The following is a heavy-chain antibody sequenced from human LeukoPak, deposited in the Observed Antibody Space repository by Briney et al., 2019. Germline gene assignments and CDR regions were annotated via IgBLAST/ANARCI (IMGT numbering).Heavy chain of an antibody. V-gene: IGHV4-38-2*01. CDR3: ARQGSSWYIDY. J-gene: IGHJ4*02. CDR2: IYHSGST. CDR1: GYSISSGYY. Sequence: SATLSLTCAVSGYSISSGYYWGWIRQPPGKGLEWIGSIYHSGSTYYNPSLKSRVTISVDTSKNQFSLKLSSVTAADTAVYYCARQGSSWYIDYWGQGTLVTVSS. D-gene: IGHD6-13*01.